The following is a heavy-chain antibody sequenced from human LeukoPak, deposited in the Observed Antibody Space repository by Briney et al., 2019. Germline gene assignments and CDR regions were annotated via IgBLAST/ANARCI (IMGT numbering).Heavy chain of an antibody. D-gene: IGHD3-9*01. V-gene: IGHV4-34*01. CDR1: GFTFGDYA. CDR2: INHRGST. CDR3: ARGRGNYDILTGYYDY. J-gene: IGHJ4*02. Sequence: GSLRLSCTASGFTFGDYAMSWIRQPPGKGLEWIGEINHRGSTNYNPSLKSRVTISVDTSKNQFSLKLSSVTAADTAVYYCARGRGNYDILTGYYDYWGQGTLVTVSS.